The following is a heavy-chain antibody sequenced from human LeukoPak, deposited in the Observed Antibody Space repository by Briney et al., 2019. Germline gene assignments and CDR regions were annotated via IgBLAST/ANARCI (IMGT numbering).Heavy chain of an antibody. CDR2: INHSGST. Sequence: SETLSLTCAVYGGSFSGYYWSWIRQPPGKGLEWIGEINHSGSTNYNPSPKSRVTISVDTSKNQFSLKLSSVTAADTAVYYCARRNKGRNNWFDPWGQGTLVTVSS. CDR3: ARRNKGRNNWFDP. CDR1: GGSFSGYY. V-gene: IGHV4-34*01. D-gene: IGHD2/OR15-2a*01. J-gene: IGHJ5*02.